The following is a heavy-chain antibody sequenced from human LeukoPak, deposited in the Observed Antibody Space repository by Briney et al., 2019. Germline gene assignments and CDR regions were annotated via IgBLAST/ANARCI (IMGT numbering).Heavy chain of an antibody. Sequence: ASVKVSCKASGYTFASYDISWVRQAPGQGLECMGWISAYNGNTGYAQKFQGRVTMTRNTSISTAYMELSSLRSEDTAVYYCARDYYGSGKNWFDPWGQGTLVTVSS. V-gene: IGHV1-8*02. CDR2: ISAYNGNT. CDR3: ARDYYGSGKNWFDP. CDR1: GYTFASYD. J-gene: IGHJ5*02. D-gene: IGHD3-10*01.